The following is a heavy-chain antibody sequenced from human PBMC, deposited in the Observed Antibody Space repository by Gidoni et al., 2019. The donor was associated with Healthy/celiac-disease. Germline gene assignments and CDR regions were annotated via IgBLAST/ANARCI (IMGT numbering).Heavy chain of an antibody. CDR1: GFTVSSNS. J-gene: IGHJ6*02. D-gene: IGHD3-16*01. CDR2: IYSGCST. CDR3: ARELVGTYAPLVYYYYGMDV. V-gene: IGHV3-53*01. Sequence: EVQLVESGGGLIQPGGSLRLPCAASGFTVSSNSMSWVRQAPGKGLGWVSVIYSGCSTYYADSVKGRFTISRDNSKNTLYLQMNSLRAEDTAVYYCARELVGTYAPLVYYYYGMDVWGQGTTVTVSS.